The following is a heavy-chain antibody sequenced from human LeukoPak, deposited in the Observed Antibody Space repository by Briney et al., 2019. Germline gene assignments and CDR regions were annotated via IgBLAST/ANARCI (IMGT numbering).Heavy chain of an antibody. V-gene: IGHV1-69*05. J-gene: IGHJ6*03. D-gene: IGHD5-18*01. CDR3: ASDAPRGYRNYYYYYMDV. CDR1: GYTFTSYG. CDR2: IIPIFGTA. Sequence: SVKVSCKASGYTFTSYGISWVRQAPGQGLEWMGGIIPIFGTANYAQKFQGRVTITTDESTSTAYMELSSLRSEDTAVYYCASDAPRGYRNYYYYYMDVWGKGTTVTVSS.